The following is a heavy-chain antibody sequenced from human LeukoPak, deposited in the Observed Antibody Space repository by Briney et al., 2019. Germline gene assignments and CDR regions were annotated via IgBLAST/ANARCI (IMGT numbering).Heavy chain of an antibody. CDR3: ARDWIAVAGTPVLGVFDI. V-gene: IGHV3-33*01. D-gene: IGHD6-19*01. J-gene: IGHJ3*02. CDR1: GFTFSYYG. CDR2: IWYDGSNK. Sequence: PGRSLRLSCAASGFTFSYYGMHWVRQAPGKGLXXXAVIWYDGSNKYYADSVKGRFTISRDNSKNTLYLQMNSLRAEDTTVYYCARDWIAVAGTPVLGVFDIWGQGTMVTVSS.